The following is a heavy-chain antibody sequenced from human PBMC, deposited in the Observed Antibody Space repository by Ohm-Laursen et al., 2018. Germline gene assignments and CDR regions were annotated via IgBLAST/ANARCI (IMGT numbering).Heavy chain of an antibody. CDR2: IYYSGST. Sequence: TLSLTWSVSGGSISSGGYYWSWIRQHPGKGLEWIGYIYYSGSTYYNPSLKSRVTISVDTSKNQFSLKLSSVTAADTAVYYCARGGGYPGDAFDIWGQGTMVTVSS. CDR3: ARGGGYPGDAFDI. D-gene: IGHD5-12*01. CDR1: GGSISSGGYY. J-gene: IGHJ3*02. V-gene: IGHV4-31*02.